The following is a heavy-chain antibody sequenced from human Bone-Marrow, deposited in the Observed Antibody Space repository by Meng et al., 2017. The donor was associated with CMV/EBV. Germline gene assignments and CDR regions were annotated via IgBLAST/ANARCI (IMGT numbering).Heavy chain of an antibody. Sequence: GGSLRLSCAASGFTFDDYAMHWVRQAPGKGLEWVSGISWNSGSIGYADSVKGRFTISRDNAKNSLYLQMNSLRAEDTAVYYCARELGYNYYYYGMDVWGQGTTVTVSS. V-gene: IGHV3-9*01. J-gene: IGHJ6*02. CDR3: ARELGYNYYYYGMDV. CDR1: GFTFDDYA. CDR2: ISWNSGSI. D-gene: IGHD2-15*01.